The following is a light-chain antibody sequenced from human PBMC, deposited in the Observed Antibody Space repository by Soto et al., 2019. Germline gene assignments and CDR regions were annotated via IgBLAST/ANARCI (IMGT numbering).Light chain of an antibody. Sequence: QSALTQPPSVSGAPGQRVTISCSGSSSNIGAGYDVNWYRQLPGTAPKLLIYGNSDRPSGVPDRFSGSKSGTSASLAITGLQAEDEADYFCQSYDSSLRTYVFGTGTKVTVL. J-gene: IGLJ1*01. V-gene: IGLV1-40*01. CDR3: QSYDSSLRTYV. CDR1: SSNIGAGYD. CDR2: GNS.